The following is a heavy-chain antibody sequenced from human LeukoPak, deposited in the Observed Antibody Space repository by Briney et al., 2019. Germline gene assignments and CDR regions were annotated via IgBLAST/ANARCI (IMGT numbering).Heavy chain of an antibody. CDR3: ARAVAGPYYYYGMDV. CDR1: GGSSSSYY. Sequence: TSENLSLTCTVSGGSSSSYYWSWIRQPPGQGLEWIGYIYYSGSTNYNPSLKSRVTISVDTSKNQFSLKLSSVTAADTAVYYCARAVAGPYYYYGMDVWGQGTTVTVSS. J-gene: IGHJ6*02. V-gene: IGHV4-59*01. D-gene: IGHD6-19*01. CDR2: IYYSGST.